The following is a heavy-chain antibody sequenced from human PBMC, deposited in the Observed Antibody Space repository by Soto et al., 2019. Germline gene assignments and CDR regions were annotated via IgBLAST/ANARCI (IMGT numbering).Heavy chain of an antibody. CDR2: ISSRSTNT. V-gene: IGHV3-21*02. CDR3: AKVRQRFLDILTGATNFDS. D-gene: IGHD3-9*01. Sequence: EVQLVESGGGLVKPGGSLRLSCEDSGFTFSSYTMNWVRRAPGKGLEWVSSISSRSTNTHYAESVKGRFTISRDNSKSSLFLQMNSLRAEDTALYFCAKVRQRFLDILTGATNFDSWGQGTLVTVSS. J-gene: IGHJ4*02. CDR1: GFTFSSYT.